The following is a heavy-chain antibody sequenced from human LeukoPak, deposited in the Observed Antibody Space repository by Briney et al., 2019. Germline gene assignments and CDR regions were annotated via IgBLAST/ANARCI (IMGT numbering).Heavy chain of an antibody. CDR1: GYTSTGYY. V-gene: IGHV1-2*02. Sequence: ASVKVSCKASGYTSTGYYMHWVRQAPGQGLEWMGWINPNSGGTNYAQKFQGRVTMTRDTSISTAYMELSRLRSDDTAVYYCASSKIWSGYYTCFDYWGQGTLVTVSS. J-gene: IGHJ4*02. D-gene: IGHD3-3*01. CDR3: ASSKIWSGYYTCFDY. CDR2: INPNSGGT.